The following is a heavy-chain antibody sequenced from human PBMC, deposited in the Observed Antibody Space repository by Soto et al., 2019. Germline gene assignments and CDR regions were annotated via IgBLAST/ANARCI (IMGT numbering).Heavy chain of an antibody. D-gene: IGHD2-2*02. CDR1: GFTFSSYA. CDR2: ISGSGGST. V-gene: IGHV3-23*01. Sequence: TGGSLRLSCAASGFTFSSYAMSWVRQAPGKGLEWVSAISGSGGSTYYADSVKGRFTISRDNSKNTLYLQMNSLRAEDTAVYYCAKGQAAIPATDLSPDQYYYYYYGMDVRGQGTTVTVSS. J-gene: IGHJ6*02. CDR3: AKGQAAIPATDLSPDQYYYYYYGMDV.